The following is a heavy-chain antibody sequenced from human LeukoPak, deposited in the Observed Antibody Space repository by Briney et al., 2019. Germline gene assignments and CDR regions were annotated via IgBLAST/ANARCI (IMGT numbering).Heavy chain of an antibody. J-gene: IGHJ4*02. Sequence: GGSLRLSCAASGFTFSSYAMHWVRQAPGKGLEWVAFIRYDGSDKYYADSVKGRFTISRDNSNNTLYLQMNRLRAEDTAVYYCAKGGRDGYNRRGHYFDYWGQGTLVTVSS. CDR2: IRYDGSDK. V-gene: IGHV3-30*02. CDR3: AKGGRDGYNRRGHYFDY. D-gene: IGHD5-24*01. CDR1: GFTFSSYA.